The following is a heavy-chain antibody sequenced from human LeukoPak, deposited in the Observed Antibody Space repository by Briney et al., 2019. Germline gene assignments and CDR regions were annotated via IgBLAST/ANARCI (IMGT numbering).Heavy chain of an antibody. CDR2: IDWDDDK. J-gene: IGHJ4*02. CDR1: GFSLSTSGVR. Sequence: SGPTLVNPTQTLTLTCTFSGFSLSTSGVRVSWIRQPPGKALEWLARIDWDDDKFYSTSLKTRLTISKDTSKNQVVLTMTNMDPVDTATYYCARIAAGYYFDYWGQGTLVTVSS. CDR3: ARIAAGYYFDY. D-gene: IGHD6-13*01. V-gene: IGHV2-70*04.